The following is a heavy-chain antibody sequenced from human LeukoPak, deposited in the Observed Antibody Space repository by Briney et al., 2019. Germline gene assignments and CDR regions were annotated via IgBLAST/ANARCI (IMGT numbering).Heavy chain of an antibody. CDR3: IRDGPQTIPLDY. J-gene: IGHJ4*02. V-gene: IGHV3-74*01. CDR1: GFTFSRDW. CDR2: ISGEGNLV. D-gene: IGHD2-21*01. Sequence: QPGGSLRLACGASGFTFSRDWMHWVRQAPGKGLEWVSLISGEGNLVVYVDSVKGRFTVSRDNAKNTLYLQMNSLRAEDTAVYYCIRDGPQTIPLDYWGQGTLVTVSS.